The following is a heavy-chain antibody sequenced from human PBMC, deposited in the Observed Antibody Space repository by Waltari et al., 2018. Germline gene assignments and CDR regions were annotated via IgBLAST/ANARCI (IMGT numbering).Heavy chain of an antibody. Sequence: QITLKESGPTLVNPTQTLTLTCTFSGFSLSTSGVGVGWIRQPPGKALEWLALIYWNDDKRYSPSLKSRLTITKDTSKNQVVLTMTNMDPVDTATYYCAHRRDGGYPIFGVAYAFDIWGQGTMVTVSS. CDR1: GFSLSTSGVG. J-gene: IGHJ3*02. CDR3: AHRRDGGYPIFGVAYAFDI. D-gene: IGHD3-3*01. V-gene: IGHV2-5*01. CDR2: IYWNDDK.